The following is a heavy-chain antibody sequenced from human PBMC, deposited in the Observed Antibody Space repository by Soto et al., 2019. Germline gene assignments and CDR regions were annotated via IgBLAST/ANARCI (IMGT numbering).Heavy chain of an antibody. D-gene: IGHD1-1*01. CDR3: ARDLTISSTDGPLDP. CDR1: GGSMSRYY. V-gene: IGHV4-59*01. CDR2: IHYTGST. J-gene: IGHJ5*02. Sequence: ASETLSLTCTVSGGSMSRYYWTWIRQPPGKGLEWIGNIHYTGSTYYNPSLKSRVTILLGTSTSQFSLKVSSVTAADTAVYYCARDLTISSTDGPLDPWGHGTLVTVSS.